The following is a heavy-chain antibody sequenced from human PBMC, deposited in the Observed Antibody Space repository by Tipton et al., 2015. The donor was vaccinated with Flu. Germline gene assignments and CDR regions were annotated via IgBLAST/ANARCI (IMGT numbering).Heavy chain of an antibody. CDR2: IYYSGST. D-gene: IGHD3-10*01. J-gene: IGHJ4*02. V-gene: IGHV4-59*01. Sequence: TLSLTCTVSGGSISSYYWSWIRQPPGKGLEWIGYIYYSGSTNYNPSLKSRVTISVDTSKNQFSLKLSSVTAADTAVYYCARESPPPNIRDWGQGTLVTVSS. CDR3: ARESPPPNIRD. CDR1: GGSISSYY.